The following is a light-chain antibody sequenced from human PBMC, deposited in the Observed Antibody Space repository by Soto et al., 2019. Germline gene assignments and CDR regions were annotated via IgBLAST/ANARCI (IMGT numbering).Light chain of an antibody. V-gene: IGKV1-39*01. Sequence: DVRMTQSPSSLSASVGDTITITCRASQTIPTYLNWFQQNPGESPRLLIYGASTLHDGVPSRFSGSGSGTDFTLTISGLQPEDFATYHCQQTYSDISFGGGTRV. CDR1: QTIPTY. CDR3: QQTYSDIS. CDR2: GAS. J-gene: IGKJ4*01.